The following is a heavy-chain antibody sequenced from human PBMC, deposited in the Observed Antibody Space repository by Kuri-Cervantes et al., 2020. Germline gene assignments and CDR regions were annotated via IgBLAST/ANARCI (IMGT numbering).Heavy chain of an antibody. Sequence: GESLKISCAASGFTFSSYDMHWVRQATGKGLEWVSAIGTAGDTYYPGSVKGRFTISRENAKNSLYLQMTSLRAGDTAVYYCARGNDFYFDYWGQGTLVTVSS. CDR1: GFTFSSYD. CDR2: IGTAGDT. V-gene: IGHV3-13*01. D-gene: IGHD2-21*02. CDR3: ARGNDFYFDY. J-gene: IGHJ4*02.